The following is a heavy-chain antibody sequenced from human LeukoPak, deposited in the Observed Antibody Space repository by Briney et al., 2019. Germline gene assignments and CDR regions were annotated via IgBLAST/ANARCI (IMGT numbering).Heavy chain of an antibody. Sequence: SETLSLTCTVSGGSISSYYWSWIRQPPGKGLEWIGFIFYSGTTNYKPSLNSRVTISVDTSKNQFSLKLSSVTAADTAVYYCASAPYSIFGTGYYFDYWGRETLVTVSS. D-gene: IGHD3/OR15-3a*01. CDR1: GGSISSYY. CDR2: IFYSGTT. CDR3: ASAPYSIFGTGYYFDY. V-gene: IGHV4-59*01. J-gene: IGHJ4*02.